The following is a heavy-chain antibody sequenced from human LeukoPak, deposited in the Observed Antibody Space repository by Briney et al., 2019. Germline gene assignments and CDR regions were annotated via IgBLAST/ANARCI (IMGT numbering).Heavy chain of an antibody. V-gene: IGHV3-21*01. Sequence: KSGGSLRLSCAASGFTFSSYAMRWVRQAPGKGLEWVSSISSTSAYIHYADSVKGRFTISRDNVDNVVYLEMNSLGAEDTATYYCARVAVSGPTGWFDSWGQGTLVIVSS. CDR3: ARVAVSGPTGWFDS. CDR2: ISSTSAYI. J-gene: IGHJ5*01. D-gene: IGHD2-8*02. CDR1: GFTFSSYA.